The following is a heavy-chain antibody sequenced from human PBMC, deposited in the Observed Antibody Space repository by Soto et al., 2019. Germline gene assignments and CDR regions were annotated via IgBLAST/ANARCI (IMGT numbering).Heavy chain of an antibody. D-gene: IGHD3-10*01. V-gene: IGHV5-10-1*03. Sequence: EVLLVQSEAEVRKPGESLRISCKTSGYNFANYKLNWVRQMPGKGLEWMGKIDPSDSQTNYSPSFQGHVTISADKSISTAYLQWTSLKASDTAMYYCARLGSETYYNVVHKDYFDPWGQGTLVIVSS. CDR1: GYNFANYK. CDR2: IDPSDSQT. CDR3: ARLGSETYYNVVHKDYFDP. J-gene: IGHJ5*02.